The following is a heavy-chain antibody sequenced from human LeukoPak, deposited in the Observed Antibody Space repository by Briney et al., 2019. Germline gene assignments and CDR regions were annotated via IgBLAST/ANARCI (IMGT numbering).Heavy chain of an antibody. V-gene: IGHV3-66*01. J-gene: IGHJ2*01. Sequence: GGSLRLSCAAPGFTFSDYYMSWIRQAPGKGLEWVSVIYSGGSTYYADSVKGRFTISRDNSKNTLYLQMNSLRAEDTAVYYCARDLRGRHGDYDGWYFDLWGRGTLVTVSS. CDR2: IYSGGST. D-gene: IGHD4-17*01. CDR3: ARDLRGRHGDYDGWYFDL. CDR1: GFTFSDYY.